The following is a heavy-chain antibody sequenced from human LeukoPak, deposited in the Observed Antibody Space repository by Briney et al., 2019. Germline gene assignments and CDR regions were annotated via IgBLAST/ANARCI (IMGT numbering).Heavy chain of an antibody. CDR1: GFSFTNYW. Sequence: GGSLRLSCAASGFSFTNYWMSWVRQAPGKGLEWVANVKEDGTTKQYVDSVKGRFTISRDNAKNSLYLQMDSLRAEDTAVYYCARDRYISRSWGYDFDYWGQGTLVTVSS. CDR3: ARDRYISRSWGYDFDY. V-gene: IGHV3-7*01. J-gene: IGHJ4*02. D-gene: IGHD6-13*01. CDR2: VKEDGTTK.